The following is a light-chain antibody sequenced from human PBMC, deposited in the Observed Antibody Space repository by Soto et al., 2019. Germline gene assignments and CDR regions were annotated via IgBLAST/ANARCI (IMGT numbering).Light chain of an antibody. V-gene: IGLV2-18*02. Sequence: QSVLTQPPSVSGSPGQSVTISCTGTSSDVGSYNRVSWYQQPPGTAPKLMIYEVSNRPSGVPDRFSGSKSGNTASLTISGLQAEDEADYYCSSYTSSSTVAFGGGTKVTVL. J-gene: IGLJ2*01. CDR1: SSDVGSYNR. CDR3: SSYTSSSTVA. CDR2: EVS.